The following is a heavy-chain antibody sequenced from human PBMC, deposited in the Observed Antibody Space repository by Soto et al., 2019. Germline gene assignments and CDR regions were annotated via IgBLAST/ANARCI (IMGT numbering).Heavy chain of an antibody. Sequence: SVKVSCKARGGTFSTYAISWVRQAPGQGLEWMGGIIPMFGTANYAQRFQDRVTITADESTNTVYMELSSLRSEDTAVYFCASGIQLWLRRINNGYSGWGQGTLVTVPS. CDR1: GGTFSTYA. J-gene: IGHJ4*02. CDR2: IIPMFGTA. V-gene: IGHV1-69*13. CDR3: ASGIQLWLRRINNGYSG. D-gene: IGHD5-18*01.